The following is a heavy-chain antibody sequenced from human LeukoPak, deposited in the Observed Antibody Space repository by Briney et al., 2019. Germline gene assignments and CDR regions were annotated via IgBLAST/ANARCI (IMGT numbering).Heavy chain of an antibody. CDR1: GGTFNTYT. Sequence: ASVKVSCKASGGTFNTYTLSWVRQAPGQGLEWMGSIIPILGVANFAQKFQGRVSITADKSTSTAFMELSGLGSEDTAVYYCARNRQGSNSYFDYWGQGTLVTVSS. CDR2: IIPILGVA. CDR3: ARNRQGSNSYFDY. D-gene: IGHD6-6*01. V-gene: IGHV1-69*02. J-gene: IGHJ4*02.